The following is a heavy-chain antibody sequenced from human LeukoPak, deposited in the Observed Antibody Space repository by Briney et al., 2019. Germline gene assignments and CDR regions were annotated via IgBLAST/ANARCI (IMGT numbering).Heavy chain of an antibody. Sequence: GGSLRLSCAASGFTLSSYAMTWVRQAPGKGLEWVSSISSSGGSTYYADSVRGRFTISRDNSKNTLYLQMNSLRAEDTAIYYCAKDLVTGSLDYWGQGTLVTVSS. CDR1: GFTLSSYA. V-gene: IGHV3-23*01. CDR3: AKDLVTGSLDY. D-gene: IGHD3-10*01. J-gene: IGHJ4*02. CDR2: ISSSGGST.